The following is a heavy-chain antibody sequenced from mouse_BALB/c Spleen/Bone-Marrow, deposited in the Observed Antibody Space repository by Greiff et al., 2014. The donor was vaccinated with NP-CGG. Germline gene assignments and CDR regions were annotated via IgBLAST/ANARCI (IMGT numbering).Heavy chain of an antibody. V-gene: IGHV5-9-3*01. J-gene: IGHJ4*01. Sequence: EVNLVESGGGLVKPGRSLYLSCAASGFTFSNYAMSWVRQTPEKGLEWVATFSSGGGYSYYPDTLKGRFTISRDNAKNILYLQMSSLRTEDTAMYYCTRQGDYRDAMDYWGQGTSVTVSS. D-gene: IGHD2-12*01. CDR1: GFTFSNYA. CDR2: FSSGGGYS. CDR3: TRQGDYRDAMDY.